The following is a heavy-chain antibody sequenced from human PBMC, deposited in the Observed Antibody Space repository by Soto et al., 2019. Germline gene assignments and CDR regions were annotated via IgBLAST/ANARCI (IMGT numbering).Heavy chain of an antibody. D-gene: IGHD1-26*01. J-gene: IGHJ4*02. V-gene: IGHV4-59*01. CDR3: ARGGLGSYLFDY. CDR2: IYYSGST. Sequence: PSETLSLTCTVSGGSISSYYWSWIRQPPGKGLEWIGYIYYSGSTNYNPSLKSRVTISVDTSKNQFSLKLSSVTAADTAVYYCARGGLGSYLFDYWGQGTLVTVSS. CDR1: GGSISSYY.